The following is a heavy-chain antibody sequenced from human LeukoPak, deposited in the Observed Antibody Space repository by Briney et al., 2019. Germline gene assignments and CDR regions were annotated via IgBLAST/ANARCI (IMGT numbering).Heavy chain of an antibody. Sequence: SETLSLTCTVSGGSISSYYWSWIRQPPGKGLEWSGYIYYSGSTNYNPSLKSRVTISVDTSKNQFSLKLSSVTAADTAVYYCARERGYSYGPSYFDYWGQGTLVTVSS. CDR3: ARERGYSYGPSYFDY. D-gene: IGHD5-18*01. CDR1: GGSISSYY. J-gene: IGHJ4*02. V-gene: IGHV4-59*01. CDR2: IYYSGST.